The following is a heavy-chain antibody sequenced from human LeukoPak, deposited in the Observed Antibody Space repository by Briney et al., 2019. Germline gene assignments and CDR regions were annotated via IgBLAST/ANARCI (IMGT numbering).Heavy chain of an antibody. CDR3: ARHEGGYCRTGSCYLFDP. V-gene: IGHV5-51*01. CDR1: GYNFTTYW. Sequence: GESLKISCKTSGYNFTTYWIGWVRQMPGKGLEWMGVIYPYDSDTRYSPSFEGQVTISADKSISTAYLQWNSLKTSDSAMYYCARHEGGYCRTGSCYLFDPWGQGTLVTVSS. J-gene: IGHJ5*02. CDR2: IYPYDSDT. D-gene: IGHD2-2*01.